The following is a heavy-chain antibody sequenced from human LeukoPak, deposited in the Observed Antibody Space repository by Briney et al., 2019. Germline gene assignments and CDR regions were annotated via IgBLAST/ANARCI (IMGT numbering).Heavy chain of an antibody. Sequence: SETLSLTCAVYGGSFSGYYWSWIRQPPGKGLEWIGEINHSGSTNYNPSLKSRVTISVDTSKNQFSLKLSSVTAADTAVYYCARDFDYWGQGTLVTVSS. CDR2: INHSGST. J-gene: IGHJ4*02. CDR3: ARDFDY. CDR1: GGSFSGYY. V-gene: IGHV4-34*01.